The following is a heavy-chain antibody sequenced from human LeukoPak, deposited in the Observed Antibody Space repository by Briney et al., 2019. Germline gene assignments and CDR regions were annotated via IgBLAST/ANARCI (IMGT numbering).Heavy chain of an antibody. CDR2: INHSGST. CDR1: GGSISTSQY. Sequence: PSETLSLTCIDSGGSISTSQYWGWIRQPPGKGLEWIGEINHSGSTNYNPSLKSRVTISVDTSKNQFSLKLSSVTAADTAVYYCARGLRRVAVAGGWFDPWGQGTLVTVSS. J-gene: IGHJ5*02. V-gene: IGHV4/OR15-8*01. D-gene: IGHD6-19*01. CDR3: ARGLRRVAVAGGWFDP.